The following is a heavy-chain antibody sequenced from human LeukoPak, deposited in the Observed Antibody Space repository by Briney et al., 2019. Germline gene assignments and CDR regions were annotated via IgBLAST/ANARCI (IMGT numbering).Heavy chain of an antibody. J-gene: IGHJ4*02. CDR2: IYTSGST. Sequence: SETLSLTCTVSGGSISSGSYYWSWIRQPAGKGLEWIGRIYTSGSTNYNPSLKSRLTISLDTSKNQFSLKLNSVTAADTAVYYCARSNGDYTILGYWGQGTLVTVSS. CDR1: GGSISSGSYY. D-gene: IGHD4-17*01. CDR3: ARSNGDYTILGY. V-gene: IGHV4-61*02.